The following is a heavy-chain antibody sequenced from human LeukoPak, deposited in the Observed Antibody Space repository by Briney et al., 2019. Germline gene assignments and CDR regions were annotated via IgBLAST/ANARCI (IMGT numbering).Heavy chain of an antibody. CDR3: TTGWDYGGR. CDR2: IKSKIDGGTT. D-gene: IGHD4/OR15-4a*01. CDR1: GFTFSNAW. Sequence: GGSLSLFCAASGFTFSNAWMRWVRHATGKGLECFGRIKSKIDGGTTDYAAPVKGRFTMSRKTSKNTLYLQRNGLKTEDTAVYYCTTGWDYGGRWGQGTLVTV. J-gene: IGHJ4*02. V-gene: IGHV3-15*01.